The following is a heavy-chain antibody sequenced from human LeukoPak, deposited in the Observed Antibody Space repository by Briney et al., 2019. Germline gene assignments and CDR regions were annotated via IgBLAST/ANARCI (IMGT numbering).Heavy chain of an antibody. V-gene: IGHV5-51*01. J-gene: IGHJ4*02. Sequence: GESLKISCKGSGYSFTSYWIGWVRQMPGKGLEWMGIIYPGDSDTRYSPSFQGQVTISADKSISTAYLQWSSLKASDTAMYYCARHSKHYYGSGSYPDYWGQGTLVTVSS. CDR3: ARHSKHYYGSGSYPDY. CDR2: IYPGDSDT. CDR1: GYSFTSYW. D-gene: IGHD3-10*01.